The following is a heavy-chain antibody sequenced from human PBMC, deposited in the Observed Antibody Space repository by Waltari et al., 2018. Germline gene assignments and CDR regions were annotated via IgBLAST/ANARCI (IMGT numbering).Heavy chain of an antibody. Sequence: QVQLQESGPGLVKPSETLSLTCTVSGGSISSYYWSWIRQPAGKGLEWIGRIYTSGSTDYNPPLQSPVTLSVDTAKNQFSLKLSSVTAADTAVYYCARGTNYYDSSGLNWFDPWGQGTLVTVSS. CDR1: GGSISSYY. D-gene: IGHD3-22*01. CDR2: IYTSGST. J-gene: IGHJ5*02. CDR3: ARGTNYYDSSGLNWFDP. V-gene: IGHV4-4*07.